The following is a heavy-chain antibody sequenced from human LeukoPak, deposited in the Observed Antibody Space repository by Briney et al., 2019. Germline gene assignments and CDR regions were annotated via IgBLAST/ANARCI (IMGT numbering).Heavy chain of an antibody. Sequence: SVTLSLTCTVSGDSISSFYWSWIRQPPGKGLVWIGYMSYSGSTNYNPSLKSRVTISVDTSKNQFALRLSSVTAADTAGYYCARALRQQLVTGWFDPWGQGTLVTVSS. CDR3: ARALRQQLVTGWFDP. D-gene: IGHD6-13*01. CDR1: GDSISSFY. V-gene: IGHV4-59*07. CDR2: MSYSGST. J-gene: IGHJ5*02.